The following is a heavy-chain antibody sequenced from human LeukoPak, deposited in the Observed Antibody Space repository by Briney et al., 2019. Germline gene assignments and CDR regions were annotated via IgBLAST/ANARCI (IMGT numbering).Heavy chain of an antibody. CDR2: IYYSGST. J-gene: IGHJ4*02. CDR1: GGSISSSSYY. V-gene: IGHV4-39*07. D-gene: IGHD2-15*01. CDR3: ARGGIDPFAY. Sequence: PSKTLSLTCTVSGGSISSSSYYWGWIRQPPGKGLDWIGSIYYSGSTYYNPSLKSRVTISVDTSKNHFSLKLRSVTAADTALYYCARGGIDPFAYWGQGTLVTVSS.